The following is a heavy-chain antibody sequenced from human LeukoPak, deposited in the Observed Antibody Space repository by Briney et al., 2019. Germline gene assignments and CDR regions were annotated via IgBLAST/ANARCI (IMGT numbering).Heavy chain of an antibody. CDR3: ARAPQGDHYYYYMDV. V-gene: IGHV1-69*13. CDR1: GGTFSSYA. J-gene: IGHJ6*03. CDR2: IIPIFGTA. Sequence: GASVKVSCKASGGTFSSYAISWVRQAPGQGLEWMGGIIPIFGTANYAQKFQGRVTITADESTSTAYMELSSLRSEDTAVYYCARAPQGDHYYYYMDVWGKGTTVTVSS. D-gene: IGHD3-16*01.